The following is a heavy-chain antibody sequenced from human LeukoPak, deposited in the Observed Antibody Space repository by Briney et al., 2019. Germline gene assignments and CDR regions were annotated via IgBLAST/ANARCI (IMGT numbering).Heavy chain of an antibody. CDR2: INHSGST. CDR3: ARAAPKVAVVAATLSHFDY. Sequence: SETLSLTCAVYGGSFSGYYWSWIRQPPGKGLEWIGEINHSGSTNYNPSLKSRVTISVDTSKNQFSLKLSSVTAADTAVYYCARAAPKVAVVAATLSHFDYWGQGTLVTVPS. V-gene: IGHV4-34*01. J-gene: IGHJ4*02. CDR1: GGSFSGYY. D-gene: IGHD2-15*01.